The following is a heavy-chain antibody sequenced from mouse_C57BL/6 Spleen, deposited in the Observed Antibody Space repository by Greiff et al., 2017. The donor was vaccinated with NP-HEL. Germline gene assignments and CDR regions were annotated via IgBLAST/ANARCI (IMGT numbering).Heavy chain of an antibody. CDR3: ARVLDCFDY. D-gene: IGHD1-1*01. V-gene: IGHV3-6*01. CDR1: GYSITSGYY. Sequence: EVQLQQSGPGLVKPSQSLSLTCSVTGYSITSGYYWNWIRQFPGNKLEWMGYISYDGSNNYNPSLKNRISITRDTSKNQFFLKLNSVTTEDTATYYCARVLDCFDYWGQGTTLTVSS. CDR2: ISYDGSN. J-gene: IGHJ2*01.